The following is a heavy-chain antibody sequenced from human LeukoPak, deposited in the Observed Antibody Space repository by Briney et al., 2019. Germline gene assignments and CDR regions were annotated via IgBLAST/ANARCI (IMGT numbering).Heavy chain of an antibody. J-gene: IGHJ4*02. CDR3: ARDPSNTSGFYAYLDS. CDR1: GYTFTSHG. D-gene: IGHD6-19*01. V-gene: IGHV1-18*01. Sequence: ASVKFSCKASGYTFTSHGISWVRQAPGQGLEWMGWISAYNGDTKYAQKTQGRVTMTTDASTSTAYMELRSLRSDDTAMYYCARDPSNTSGFYAYLDSWGQGTLVTVSS. CDR2: ISAYNGDT.